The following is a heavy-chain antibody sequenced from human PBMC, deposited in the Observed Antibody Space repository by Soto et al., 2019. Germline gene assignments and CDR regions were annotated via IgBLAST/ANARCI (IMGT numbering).Heavy chain of an antibody. Sequence: QVQLQESGPGLVKPSETLSLTCTGSGGSISNYYWSWIRQPPGKGLEWIGFAYYSGSTNYHVSLKSRVTISVDTSKNQLSLKLSSVTAADTAVYYCAAAPYYWGQGTLVTVSS. CDR3: AAAPYY. CDR2: AYYSGST. CDR1: GGSISNYY. D-gene: IGHD6-25*01. J-gene: IGHJ4*02. V-gene: IGHV4-59*03.